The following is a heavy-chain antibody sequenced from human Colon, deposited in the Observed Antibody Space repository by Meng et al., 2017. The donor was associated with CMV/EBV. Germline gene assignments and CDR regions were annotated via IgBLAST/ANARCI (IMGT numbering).Heavy chain of an antibody. CDR1: GAISSSNYY. Sequence: GAISSSNYYWGWIRRPPGKGLELLGNIYYTGNTYYTPSLRSRLSISVDTSKNQFSLKLTSVTAADTAFYYCARVYGGRYSTQKFDPWGQGMLVTVSS. CDR3: ARVYGGRYSTQKFDP. CDR2: IYYTGNT. J-gene: IGHJ5*02. D-gene: IGHD1-26*01. V-gene: IGHV4-39*07.